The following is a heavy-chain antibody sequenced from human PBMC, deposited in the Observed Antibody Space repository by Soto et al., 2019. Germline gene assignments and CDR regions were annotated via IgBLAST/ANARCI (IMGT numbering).Heavy chain of an antibody. CDR2: IYHSGST. D-gene: IGHD3-3*01. Sequence: QVQLQESGPGLVKPSGTLSLTCAVSGGSISSSNWWSWVRQPPGKGLEWIGEIYHSGSTNYNPSLKSRVTTSVDKSKNQFALKLSSVTAADTAVYYCAREQDDFWSGYRYFDYWGQGTLVTVSS. V-gene: IGHV4-4*02. CDR1: GGSISSSNW. CDR3: AREQDDFWSGYRYFDY. J-gene: IGHJ4*02.